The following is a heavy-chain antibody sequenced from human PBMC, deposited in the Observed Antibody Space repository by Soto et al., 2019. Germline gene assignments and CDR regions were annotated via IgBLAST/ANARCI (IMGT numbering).Heavy chain of an antibody. CDR1: EDTFSNYA. CDR3: ASTKYDSSAYYYWYLGL. CDR2: IIPIFGTA. J-gene: IGHJ2*01. V-gene: IGHV1-69*06. D-gene: IGHD3-22*01. Sequence: QVELVQSGAEVKKPGSSVKVSCQASEDTFSNYAISWVRQAPGQGLEWMVGIIPIFGTANYAQKFQGRVTITANTSAHTVYLELSSLRSEDTAVYYCASTKYDSSAYYYWYLGLWGRGTLVTVSS.